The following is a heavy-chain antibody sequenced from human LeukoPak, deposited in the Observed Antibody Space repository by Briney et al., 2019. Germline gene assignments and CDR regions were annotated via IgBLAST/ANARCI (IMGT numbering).Heavy chain of an antibody. Sequence: PGRSLRLSCAASGFTFSSYGMYWVRQAPGKGLEWVAVISYDGSNKYYADSVKGRFTISRDNSKNTLYLQMNSLRAEDTAVYYCAKDFYGSGSYYSPYFDYWGQGNVVTVSS. CDR1: GFTFSSYG. V-gene: IGHV3-30*18. CDR2: ISYDGSNK. CDR3: AKDFYGSGSYYSPYFDY. J-gene: IGHJ4*02. D-gene: IGHD3-10*01.